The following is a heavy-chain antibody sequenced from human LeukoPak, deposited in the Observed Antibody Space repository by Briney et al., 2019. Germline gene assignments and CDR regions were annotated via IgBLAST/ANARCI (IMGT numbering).Heavy chain of an antibody. Sequence: ASVKVSCKATGYTFTTYVMHWVRQAPGQRLEWMGWINAGNGNTKYSQKFQGRVTITRDMSTSTAYMELSSLRSEDTAVYYCAAGRRQLVSYYYYYYYMDVWGKGATVTVSS. D-gene: IGHD6-6*01. CDR1: GYTFTTYV. J-gene: IGHJ6*03. CDR3: AAGRRQLVSYYYYYYYMDV. V-gene: IGHV1-3*01. CDR2: INAGNGNT.